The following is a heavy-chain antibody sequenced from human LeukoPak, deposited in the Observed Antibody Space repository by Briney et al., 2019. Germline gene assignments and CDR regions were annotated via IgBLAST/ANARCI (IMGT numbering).Heavy chain of an antibody. Sequence: PGRSLRLSCAASGFTFSSYAMHWVRQAPGKGLEWVAVISYDGSNKYYADSVKGRFTISRDNSKNTLYLQMNSLRAEDTAVYYCAKDPSFKFDPWGQGTLVTVSS. CDR3: AKDPSFKFDP. V-gene: IGHV3-30-3*01. D-gene: IGHD3-16*02. J-gene: IGHJ5*02. CDR1: GFTFSSYA. CDR2: ISYDGSNK.